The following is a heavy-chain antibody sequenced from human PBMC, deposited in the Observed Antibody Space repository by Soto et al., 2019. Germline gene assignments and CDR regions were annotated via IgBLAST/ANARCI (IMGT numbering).Heavy chain of an antibody. D-gene: IGHD3-10*01. CDR1: GFSLSTSGIG. J-gene: IGHJ4*02. CDR2: IYWDDDK. V-gene: IGHV2-5*02. CDR3: AHRLSRTPASGSGSWGPYYFDY. Sequence: SGPTLVNPTQTLTLTCTFSGFSLSTSGIGVGWIRQPPGKALEWLALIYWDDDKRYSSSLKSRLTITKDTSKNQVVLTVTNMDPVDTATYYCAHRLSRTPASGSGSWGPYYFDYWGQ.